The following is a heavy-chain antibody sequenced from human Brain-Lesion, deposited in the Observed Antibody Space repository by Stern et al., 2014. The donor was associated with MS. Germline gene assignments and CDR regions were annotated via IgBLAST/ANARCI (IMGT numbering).Heavy chain of an antibody. CDR2: INPNTGGT. V-gene: IGHV1-2*02. J-gene: IGHJ6*02. CDR3: ARDQRGITIFGVVTDYYYLGMDV. D-gene: IGHD3-3*01. CDR1: GYIFTRYY. Sequence: QVQLVQSGAEVKKPGASVKVSCKTSGYIFTRYYIHWVRQAPGQGLEWMAWINPNTGGTKYAQKFQGRVHMSRDTSISTAYVELSSLTSDDTAVYYCARDQRGITIFGVVTDYYYLGMDVWGQGTTVTVSS.